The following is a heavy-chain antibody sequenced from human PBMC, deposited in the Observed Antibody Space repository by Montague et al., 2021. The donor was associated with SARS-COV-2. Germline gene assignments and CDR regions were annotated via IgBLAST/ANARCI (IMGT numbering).Heavy chain of an antibody. D-gene: IGHD6-13*01. J-gene: IGHJ4*03. CDR2: IYYSGST. CDR1: GGSISSSGYY. CDR3: ARVHSLQLVALWYMDV. Sequence: SETLSLTCTVSGGSISSSGYYWGWIRQPPGKGLEWIGGIYYSGSTYYNPSLKSRVTISVDTSKNQFSLKLSSVTAADTAVYYCARVHSLQLVALWYMDVWGRGTLVTVSS. V-gene: IGHV4-39*07.